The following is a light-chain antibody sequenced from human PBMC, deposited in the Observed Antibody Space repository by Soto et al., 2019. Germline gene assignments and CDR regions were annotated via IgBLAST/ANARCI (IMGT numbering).Light chain of an antibody. CDR1: QSVSSK. V-gene: IGKV3D-15*01. CDR3: QQYNNWPPIT. CDR2: SAS. Sequence: DIEMTQSPLSLPVTPGEPASISCRSSQSVSSKLAWYQQKPGQAPRLLIHSASTRAAGVPARFSGSGSGTEFTLNISSLQSEDFAVYYCQQYNNWPPITFGQGTRLEIK. J-gene: IGKJ5*01.